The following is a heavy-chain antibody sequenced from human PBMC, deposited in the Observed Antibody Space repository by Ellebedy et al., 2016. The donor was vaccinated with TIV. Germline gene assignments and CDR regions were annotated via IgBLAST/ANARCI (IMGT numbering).Heavy chain of an antibody. Sequence: SETLSLXXTVSDGPIRSYHWSWIRQSPGKGLEWIGYFHYSGTTNYNPSLKSRLSISVDTSKHQFSLNLSSVTAADTGVYYCARTSTMVRGALDYWGQGTLVTVSS. V-gene: IGHV4-59*01. D-gene: IGHD3-10*01. CDR3: ARTSTMVRGALDY. J-gene: IGHJ4*02. CDR1: DGPIRSYH. CDR2: FHYSGTT.